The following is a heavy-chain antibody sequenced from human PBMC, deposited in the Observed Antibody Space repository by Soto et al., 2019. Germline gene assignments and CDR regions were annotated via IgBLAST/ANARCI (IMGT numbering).Heavy chain of an antibody. CDR3: AKGHGSSWPYFDY. V-gene: IGHV3-30*18. Sequence: GGSLRLSCVVSGFTFSNSGMHWVRQAPGRGLEWVAAISYDGSHKYHADSVKGRFTISRDNSKNTLYLQMNSLRAEDTAVYSCAKGHGSSWPYFDYWGQGALVTVSS. J-gene: IGHJ4*02. D-gene: IGHD6-13*01. CDR1: GFTFSNSG. CDR2: ISYDGSHK.